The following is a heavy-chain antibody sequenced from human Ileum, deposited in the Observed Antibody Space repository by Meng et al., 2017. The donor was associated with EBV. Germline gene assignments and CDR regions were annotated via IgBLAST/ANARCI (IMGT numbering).Heavy chain of an antibody. CDR3: VYSSSFH. CDR2: ISSTGSTT. J-gene: IGHJ4*02. Sequence: VQLVAVGGGLVQPGGSLRLSCAASGFTFSNYYMNWIRQAPGKGLEWVSFISSTGSTTYYADSVKGRFTVSGDNAKNSLFLQMHSLRAEDTAVYYCVYSSSFHWGQGTLVTVSS. V-gene: IGHV3-11*01. D-gene: IGHD6-13*01. CDR1: GFTFSNYY.